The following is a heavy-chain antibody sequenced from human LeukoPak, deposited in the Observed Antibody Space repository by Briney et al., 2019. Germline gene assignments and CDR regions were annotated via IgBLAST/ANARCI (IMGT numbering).Heavy chain of an antibody. CDR1: GGSISSGSYY. V-gene: IGHV4-61*02. Sequence: SETLSLTCTVSGGSISSGSYYWSWIRQPAGKGLEWIGRIYTSGSTNYNPSLKSRVTISVDTSKNQFSLKLSSVTAADTAVYYCARLHGAMVRGVMVDYWGQGTLVTVSS. D-gene: IGHD3-10*01. J-gene: IGHJ4*02. CDR3: ARLHGAMVRGVMVDY. CDR2: IYTSGST.